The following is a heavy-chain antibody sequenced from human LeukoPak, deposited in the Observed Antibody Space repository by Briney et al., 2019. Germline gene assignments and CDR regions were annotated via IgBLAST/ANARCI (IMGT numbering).Heavy chain of an antibody. J-gene: IGHJ5*02. CDR2: ISTTSSYT. Sequence: GGSLRLSCAASGFTFSDYYMGWIRQAPGKGLEGVSYISTTSSYTDYADSVRGRFTISRDNANNLLYPHMSSLRPEDTAVYYCARDWYCSSSICYTDRNWFDPWGQGTLVTVSS. CDR1: GFTFSDYY. V-gene: IGHV3-11*05. CDR3: ARDWYCSSSICYTDRNWFDP. D-gene: IGHD2-2*02.